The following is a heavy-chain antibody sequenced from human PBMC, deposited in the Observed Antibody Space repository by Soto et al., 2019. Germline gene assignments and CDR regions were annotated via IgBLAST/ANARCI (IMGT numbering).Heavy chain of an antibody. CDR3: AKRRGDGGHFDY. V-gene: IGHV3-23*01. D-gene: IGHD2-21*02. CDR1: GFTFSSFA. CDR2: VSIGGST. Sequence: GGSLRLSCAASGFTFSSFAMGWVRQGPGKGLEWVAVVSIGGSTHYADSVRGRFTISRDNSKNTLSLQMNSLTAEDTAVYFCAKRRGDGGHFDYWGQGA. J-gene: IGHJ4*02.